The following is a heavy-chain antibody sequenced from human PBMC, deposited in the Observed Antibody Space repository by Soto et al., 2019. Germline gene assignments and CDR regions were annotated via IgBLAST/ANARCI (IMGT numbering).Heavy chain of an antibody. CDR1: GGTFSSYA. V-gene: IGHV1-69*13. CDR2: IIPIFGTA. CDR3: ASCAWSGGSTHEYYYGMDV. Sequence: VKVSCKASGGTFSSYAISWVRQAPGQGLEWMGGIIPIFGTANYAQKFQGRVTITADESTSTAYMELSSLRSEDTAVYYCASCAWSGGSTHEYYYGMDVWGQGTTVTVSS. D-gene: IGHD2-15*01. J-gene: IGHJ6*02.